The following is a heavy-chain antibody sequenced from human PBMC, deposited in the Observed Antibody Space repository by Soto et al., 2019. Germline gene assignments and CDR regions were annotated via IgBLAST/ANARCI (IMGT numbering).Heavy chain of an antibody. D-gene: IGHD4-17*01. V-gene: IGHV4-61*01. J-gene: IGHJ5*02. CDR2: VYYNGST. CDR1: GGSVSSHLYY. CDR3: ARVDYGDYPWFDP. Sequence: HVQLQESGPGLVKPSDTLSLTCSVSGGSVSSHLYYWDWIRQGPGNGLQWIANVYYNGSTKYNPSLTSRVSISLDTSKNQFSLKLGSVPAADTAVYYCARVDYGDYPWFDPWGQGTPVTVSS.